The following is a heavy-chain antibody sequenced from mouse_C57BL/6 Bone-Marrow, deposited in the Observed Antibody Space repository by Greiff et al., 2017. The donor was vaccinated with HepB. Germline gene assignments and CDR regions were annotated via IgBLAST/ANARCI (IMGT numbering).Heavy chain of an antibody. CDR2: INPSTGGT. Sequence: EVKLVESGPELVKPGASVKISCKASGYSFTGYYMNWVKQSPEKSLEWIGEINPSTGGTTYNQKFKAKATLTVDKSSSTAYMQLKSLTSEDSAVYYCAITTVYAMDYWGQGTSVTVSS. D-gene: IGHD1-1*01. V-gene: IGHV1-42*01. CDR3: AITTVYAMDY. J-gene: IGHJ4*01. CDR1: GYSFTGYY.